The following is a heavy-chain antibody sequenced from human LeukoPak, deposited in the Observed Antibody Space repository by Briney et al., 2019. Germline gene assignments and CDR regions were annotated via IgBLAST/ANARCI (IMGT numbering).Heavy chain of an antibody. CDR3: ARGGLIVVVPAAKYNWFDP. Sequence: EASVKVSCKASGYTFTGYYMHWVRQAPGQGLEWMGWINPNSGGTNYAQKFQGRVTMTRDTSISTAYMELSRPRSDDTAVYYCARGGLIVVVPAAKYNWFDPWGQGTLVTVSS. CDR1: GYTFTGYY. CDR2: INPNSGGT. D-gene: IGHD2-2*01. J-gene: IGHJ5*02. V-gene: IGHV1-2*02.